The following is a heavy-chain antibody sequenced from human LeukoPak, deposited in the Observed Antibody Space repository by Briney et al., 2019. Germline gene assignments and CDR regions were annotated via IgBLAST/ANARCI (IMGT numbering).Heavy chain of an antibody. CDR1: GFTFSSYS. J-gene: IGHJ6*03. CDR3: ARDQAVYGDFRPYYYYYYMDV. Sequence: PGGSLRLSCAASGFTFSSYSMNWVRQAPGKGLEGVSYISSSSSTIYHADSVKGRFTISRDNAKNSLCLQMNSLRAEDTAVYYCARDQAVYGDFRPYYYYYYMDVWGKGTTVTVSS. V-gene: IGHV3-48*01. D-gene: IGHD4-17*01. CDR2: ISSSSSTI.